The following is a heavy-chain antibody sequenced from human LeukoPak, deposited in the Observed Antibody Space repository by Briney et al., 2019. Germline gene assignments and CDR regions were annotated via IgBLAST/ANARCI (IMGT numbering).Heavy chain of an antibody. CDR2: IRSKANSYAT. CDR1: GFTFSGSA. D-gene: IGHD6-6*01. V-gene: IGHV3-73*01. Sequence: GGSLRLSCAASGFTFSGSAMHWVRQASGKGLEWVGRIRSKANSYATAYAASVKGRFTISRDDSKNTAYLQMNSLRAEDTAVYYCAKAAAARRHYYYYMDVWGKGTTVTVSS. J-gene: IGHJ6*03. CDR3: AKAAAARRHYYYYMDV.